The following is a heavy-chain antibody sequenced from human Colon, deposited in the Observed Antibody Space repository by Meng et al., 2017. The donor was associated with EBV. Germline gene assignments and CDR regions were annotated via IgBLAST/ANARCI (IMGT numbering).Heavy chain of an antibody. V-gene: IGHV4-4*02. J-gene: IGHJ4*02. CDR1: GVSISSNIR. CDR2: IDDSGST. Sequence: QAEMQESGPGLVTPSGTLSLICGVSGVSISSNIRWTWVRQHPGKGLEWIGDIDDSGSTNYNPSLNSRISISLDKSKNHFSLKVNSVTAADTAVYYCARGKQDAWELLTYWGQGALVTVSS. CDR3: ARGKQDAWELLTY. D-gene: IGHD1-26*01.